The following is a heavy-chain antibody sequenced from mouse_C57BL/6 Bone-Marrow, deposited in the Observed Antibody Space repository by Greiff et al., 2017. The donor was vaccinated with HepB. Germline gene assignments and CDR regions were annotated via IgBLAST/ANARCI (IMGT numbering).Heavy chain of an antibody. CDR1: GYTFTDYE. Sequence: VQLVESGAELVRPGASVTLSCKASGYTFTDYEMHWVKQTPVHGLEWIGAIDPETGGTAYNQKFKGKAILTADKSSSTAYMELRSVTSEDSAVYYCTRESDYDDAMDYWCQGPSDPVPS. D-gene: IGHD2-4*01. J-gene: IGHJ4*01. CDR2: IDPETGGT. CDR3: TRESDYDDAMDY. V-gene: IGHV1-15*01.